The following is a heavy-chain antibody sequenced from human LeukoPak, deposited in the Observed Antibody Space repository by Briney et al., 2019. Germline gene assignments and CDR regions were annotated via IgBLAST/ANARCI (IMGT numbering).Heavy chain of an antibody. J-gene: IGHJ4*02. CDR3: AREFSYYDSSGSTHDY. V-gene: IGHV4-4*07. CDR2: IYTSGST. Sequence: PSETLSLTCTVSGGSISSYYWSWIRQPAGKGLEWIGRIYTSGSTNYNPSLKSRVTMSVDTSKNQFSLKLSSVTAADTAVYYCAREFSYYDSSGSTHDYWGQGTLVTVSS. CDR1: GGSISSYY. D-gene: IGHD3-22*01.